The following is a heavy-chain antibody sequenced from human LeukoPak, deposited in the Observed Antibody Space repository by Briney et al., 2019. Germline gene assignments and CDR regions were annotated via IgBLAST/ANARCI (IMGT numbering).Heavy chain of an antibody. Sequence: GASVKVSCKASGYTFTSYGISWVRQAPGQGLEWMGWISAYNGNTNYAQKLQGRVTMTTGTSTSTAYMELRSLRSDDTAVYYCARERRPGTTGTTRPFDYWGQGTLVTVSS. V-gene: IGHV1-18*01. CDR2: ISAYNGNT. CDR1: GYTFTSYG. CDR3: ARERRPGTTGTTRPFDY. J-gene: IGHJ4*02. D-gene: IGHD1-1*01.